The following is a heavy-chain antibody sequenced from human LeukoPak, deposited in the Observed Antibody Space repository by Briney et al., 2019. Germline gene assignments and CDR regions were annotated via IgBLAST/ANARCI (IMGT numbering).Heavy chain of an antibody. CDR3: ARDLDYGEKSEDY. J-gene: IGHJ4*02. CDR2: INLSGGST. V-gene: IGHV1-46*01. Sequence: ASVKVSCKASGFSFINYYMHWVRQAPGQGLEWLGIINLSGGSTHYPQKFQDRVTMTRDTSTSTVYMELSSLRSEDTAVYYCARDLDYGEKSEDYWGQGTLVTVSS. D-gene: IGHD4/OR15-4a*01. CDR1: GFSFINYY.